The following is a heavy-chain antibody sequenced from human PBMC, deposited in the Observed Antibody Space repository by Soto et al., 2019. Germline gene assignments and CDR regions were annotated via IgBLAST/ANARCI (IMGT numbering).Heavy chain of an antibody. V-gene: IGHV4-4*02. CDR2: IYHTGST. Sequence: QVQLQQSGPGLVKPSGTLSLTCGVFGASISNSNWWTWVRQPPGKGLEWIGEIYHTGSTNSKSSLMSRVTISLDKVNNQFSLKLTSVTAADTAVYYCAHRPIVGAAIWGQGTLVTVSS. J-gene: IGHJ4*02. CDR3: AHRPIVGAAI. D-gene: IGHD1-26*01. CDR1: GASISNSNW.